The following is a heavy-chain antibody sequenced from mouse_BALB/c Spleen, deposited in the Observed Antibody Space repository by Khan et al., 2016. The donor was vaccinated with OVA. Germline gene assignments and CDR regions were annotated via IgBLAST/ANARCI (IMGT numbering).Heavy chain of an antibody. CDR2: INTYTGEP. Sequence: LVESGPELKKPGETVKISCKASGYTFTNYGMNWVKQAPGKGLKWMGWINTYTGEPTYTDDFKGRFAFSLETSASTAYLQINNLKNEDMATYFCASGASYWYFDVWGAGTTVTVSS. CDR1: GYTFTNYG. J-gene: IGHJ1*01. CDR3: ASGASYWYFDV. V-gene: IGHV9-1*02.